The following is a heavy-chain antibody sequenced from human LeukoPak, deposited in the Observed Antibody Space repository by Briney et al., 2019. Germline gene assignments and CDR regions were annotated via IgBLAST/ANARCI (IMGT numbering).Heavy chain of an antibody. CDR2: ISAYNGNT. J-gene: IGHJ3*02. CDR3: ARDRSHYDFWSGYYQGDAFDI. V-gene: IGHV1-18*01. CDR1: GYTFTSYG. Sequence: ASVKVSCKASGYTFTSYGISRVRQAPGQGLEWMGWISAYNGNTNYGQKLQGRVTMTTDTSTSTAYMELRSLRSDDTAVYYCARDRSHYDFWSGYYQGDAFDIWGQGTMVTVSS. D-gene: IGHD3-3*01.